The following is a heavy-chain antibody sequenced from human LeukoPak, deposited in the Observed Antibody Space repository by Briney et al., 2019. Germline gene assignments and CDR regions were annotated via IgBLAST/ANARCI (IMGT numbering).Heavy chain of an antibody. V-gene: IGHV1-69*05. D-gene: IGHD6-13*01. J-gene: IGHJ4*02. CDR2: IIPIFGTA. Sequence: SVKVSCKASGGTFISYAISWVRQAPGQGLEWMGGIIPIFGTANYAQKFQGRVTFTTDESTSTAYMELSSLRSEDTAVYYCARDLGAGTSYWGQGTLVTVSS. CDR3: ARDLGAGTSY. CDR1: GGTFISYA.